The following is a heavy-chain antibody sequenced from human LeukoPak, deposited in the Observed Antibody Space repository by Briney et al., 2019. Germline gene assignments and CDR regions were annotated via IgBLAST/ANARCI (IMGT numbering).Heavy chain of an antibody. J-gene: IGHJ4*02. V-gene: IGHV3-30*18. D-gene: IGHD2-2*01. CDR1: GFTFSSYG. Sequence: GRSLRLSCAASGFTFSSYGMHWVRQAPGKGLEWVAVISYDGSNKYYADSVKGRFTISRDNSKNTLYLQMNSLRAEDTAVYYCAKDHCSSTSCYAVDYWGQGTLVTVSS. CDR2: ISYDGSNK. CDR3: AKDHCSSTSCYAVDY.